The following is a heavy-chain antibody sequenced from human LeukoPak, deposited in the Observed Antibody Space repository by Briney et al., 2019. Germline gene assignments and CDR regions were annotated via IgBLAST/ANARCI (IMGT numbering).Heavy chain of an antibody. CDR1: GGSISSSSYY. V-gene: IGHV4-39*07. CDR2: IYYSGST. J-gene: IGHJ4*02. D-gene: IGHD6-25*01. Sequence: SETPSLTCTVSGGSISSSSYYWGWIRQPPGKGLEWIGSIYYSGSTYYNPSLKRLLTTSVDTSKNQFSLTLSSVTAADTAVYYCAREGRALADLPTSDYWGQGTLVTVSS. CDR3: AREGRALADLPTSDY.